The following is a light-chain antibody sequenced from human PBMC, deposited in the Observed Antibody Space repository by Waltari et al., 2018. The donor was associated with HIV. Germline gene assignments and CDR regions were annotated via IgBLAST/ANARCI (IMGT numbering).Light chain of an antibody. CDR2: DVT. CDR3: ASYKTAYTMV. V-gene: IGLV2-14*03. CDR1: TNDIGGYNH. J-gene: IGLJ2*01. Sequence: QSALTQPASVSGSPGQWVTISCSGTTNDIGGYNHVSWYQQPPRQAPKLIIYDVTYRPSGVSNRFSGSKSGNAASLTISGLQPEDEGDYFCASYKTAYTMVFGGGTRLTV.